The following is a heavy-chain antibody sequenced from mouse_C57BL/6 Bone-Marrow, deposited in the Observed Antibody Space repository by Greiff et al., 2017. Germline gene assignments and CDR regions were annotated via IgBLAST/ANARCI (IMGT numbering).Heavy chain of an antibody. J-gene: IGHJ4*01. V-gene: IGHV5-9*01. CDR1: GFTFSSYT. CDR2: ISGGGGNT. Sequence: EVQRVESGGGLVKPGGSLKLSCAASGFTFSSYTMSWVRQTPGKGLEWVATISGGGGNTYYPDNVKGRFTISRDNAKNTLYLQMSSLRSEDTALYYCARESYSDWEGDYAVDYGGQGTSATVTA. CDR3: ARESYSDWEGDYAVDY. D-gene: IGHD4-1*01.